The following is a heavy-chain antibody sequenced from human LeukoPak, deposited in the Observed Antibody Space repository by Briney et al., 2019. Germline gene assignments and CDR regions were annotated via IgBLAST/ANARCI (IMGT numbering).Heavy chain of an antibody. Sequence: ASVKVSCKASGYTFNSYYMHWVRQAPGQGLEWMGGIIPIFGTANYAQKFQGRVTITTDESTSTAYMELSSLRSEDTAVYYCAREREGDFDYWGQGTLVTVSS. CDR1: GYTFNSYY. D-gene: IGHD3-16*01. CDR2: IIPIFGTA. V-gene: IGHV1-69*05. CDR3: AREREGDFDY. J-gene: IGHJ4*02.